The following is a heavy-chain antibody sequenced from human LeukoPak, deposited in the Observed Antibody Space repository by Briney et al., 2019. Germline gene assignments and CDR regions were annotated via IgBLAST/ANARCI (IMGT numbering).Heavy chain of an antibody. CDR2: IYYSGST. J-gene: IGHJ4*02. Sequence: SETLSLTCTVSGGSISSSSYYWGWIRQPPGKGLEWIGSIYYSGSTYYNPSLKSRVTISVDTSKNQFSLKLSSVTAADTAVYYCARDCASCPPLWGQGTLVTVSS. V-gene: IGHV4-39*07. D-gene: IGHD2-2*01. CDR1: GGSISSSSYY. CDR3: ARDCASCPPL.